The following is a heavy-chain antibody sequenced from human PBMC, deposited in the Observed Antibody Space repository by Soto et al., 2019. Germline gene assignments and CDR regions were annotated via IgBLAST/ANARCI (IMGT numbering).Heavy chain of an antibody. CDR2: IYATGTT. CDR3: VRDGTKTLRDWFDP. J-gene: IGHJ5*02. CDR1: GASISGFY. V-gene: IGHV4-4*07. D-gene: IGHD1-1*01. Sequence: PSGTLSLTCTVSGASISGFYLSWIRKSTGKGLEWIGRIYATGTTDYNPSLKNRVMMSVDTSKKQFFLKLRSVTAADTAVYYCVRDGTKTLRDWFDPWGQGISVTVSS.